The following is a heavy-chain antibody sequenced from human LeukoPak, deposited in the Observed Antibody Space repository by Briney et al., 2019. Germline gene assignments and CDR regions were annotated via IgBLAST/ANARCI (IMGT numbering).Heavy chain of an antibody. Sequence: GGSLRLSCAPSGFTFTDYWVHWVRQAPGKGLVWVSIINTETRGTYYADSVKGRFTISRDNAKNTLYLQMNSLRAEDTAVYYCARAGAYHFDNWGQGTLVTVSS. V-gene: IGHV3-74*01. CDR2: INTETRGT. CDR3: ARAGAYHFDN. CDR1: GFTFTDYW. D-gene: IGHD3-16*01. J-gene: IGHJ4*02.